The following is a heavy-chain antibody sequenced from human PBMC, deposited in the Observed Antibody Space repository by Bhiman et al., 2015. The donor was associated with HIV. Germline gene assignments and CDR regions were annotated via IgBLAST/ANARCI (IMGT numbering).Heavy chain of an antibody. J-gene: IGHJ4*02. D-gene: IGHD4-17*01. V-gene: IGHV3-23*03. CDR1: GFTFSRYT. Sequence: VQLLESGGDLVQAGGSLRLSCGTSGFTFSRYTMSWVRQTPGKGLEWVAGIYGGGSGGTEYAESAKGRFTIFRDDYKSTLYLQMNGLRVEDTAMYYCAKDRDPDGVWPFDHWGQGTPVTVSS. CDR3: AKDRDPDGVWPFDH. CDR2: IYGGGSGGT.